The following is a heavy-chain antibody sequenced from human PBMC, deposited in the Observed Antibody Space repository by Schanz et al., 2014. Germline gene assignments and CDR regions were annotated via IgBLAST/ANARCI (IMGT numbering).Heavy chain of an antibody. J-gene: IGHJ4*02. Sequence: QVQLVQSGAEVRKPGASVKVSCKASGYTFTSYAMNWVRQAPGQGLEWVGWINTNTGNPTYAQGFPGLFVFSLDTSVSTAYLQISSLKAEDTAAYYCPTETIAMAGTFSIWGQGTLVTVSS. CDR2: INTNTGNP. CDR1: GYTFTSYA. V-gene: IGHV7-4-1*02. CDR3: PTETIAMAGTFSI. D-gene: IGHD6-19*01.